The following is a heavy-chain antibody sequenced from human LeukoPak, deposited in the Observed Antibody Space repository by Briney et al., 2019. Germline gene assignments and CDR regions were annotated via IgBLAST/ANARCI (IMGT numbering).Heavy chain of an antibody. D-gene: IGHD6-13*01. CDR3: ARDRYSSRTDV. J-gene: IGHJ6*04. V-gene: IGHV3-9*01. CDR2: ITWNSDNI. Sequence: GRSLRLSCAASGFTFDDYAMHWVRQAPGKGLEWVSGITWNSDNIEYADSVKGRFTISRDNAKNSLYLQMNSLRVEDTAVYYCARDRYSSRTDVWGKGTTVTVSS. CDR1: GFTFDDYA.